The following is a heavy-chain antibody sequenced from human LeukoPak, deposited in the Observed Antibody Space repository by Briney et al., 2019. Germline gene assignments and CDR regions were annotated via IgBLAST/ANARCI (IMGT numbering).Heavy chain of an antibody. CDR3: ARHRYYYRSGSYYGAPYYMDV. D-gene: IGHD3-10*01. CDR1: GGSISSYY. Sequence: SETLSLTCTVSGGSISSYYWTWIRQSPGKGLEWIGSIYYSGSTYYNPSLKSRVTISVDTSKNQFSLKLSSVTAADTAVYYCARHRYYYRSGSYYGAPYYMDVWGKGTTVTISS. J-gene: IGHJ6*03. CDR2: IYYSGST. V-gene: IGHV4-59*05.